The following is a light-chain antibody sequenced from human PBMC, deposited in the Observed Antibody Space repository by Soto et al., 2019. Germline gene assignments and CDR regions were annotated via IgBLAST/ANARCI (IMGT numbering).Light chain of an antibody. Sequence: QFVLTQPPSASGTPGRRVSMSCSGSSSNIGTNTVIWYQQLPGAAPKLLIYSDNQRPSGVPDRFSGSKSGTSASLAISGLQSEDEADYYCAAWDVSLVVFGGGTKVTVL. CDR3: AAWDVSLVV. V-gene: IGLV1-44*01. CDR1: SSNIGTNT. CDR2: SDN. J-gene: IGLJ2*01.